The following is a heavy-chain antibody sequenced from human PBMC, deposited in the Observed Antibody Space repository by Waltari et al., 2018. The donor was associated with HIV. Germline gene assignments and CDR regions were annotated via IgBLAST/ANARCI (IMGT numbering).Heavy chain of an antibody. CDR3: ARGPRATLVIPSYYYYGMDV. V-gene: IGHV3-21*01. CDR1: GFTFSSYS. D-gene: IGHD1-26*01. Sequence: EVQLVESGGGLVKPGGSLRLSCAASGFTFSSYSMNWVRQAPGKGLEWVSSISSSSSYIDYADSGKGRFTISRDNDKNSLYLQMNSLRAEDTAVYYCARGPRATLVIPSYYYYGMDVWGQGTTVTVSS. CDR2: ISSSSSYI. J-gene: IGHJ6*02.